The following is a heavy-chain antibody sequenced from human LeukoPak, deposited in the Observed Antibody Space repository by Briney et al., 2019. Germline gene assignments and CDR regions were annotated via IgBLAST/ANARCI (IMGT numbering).Heavy chain of an antibody. J-gene: IGHJ4*02. CDR3: ARHPFATPFDY. Sequence: SETLSLTCTVSGGSISSGGYYWSWIRQHPGKGLEWIGYIYYSGDSNYNPSLKSRVTMSLDTSKNQLSLRLSSVTAADTAVYYCARHPFATPFDYWGRGTLVTVSS. V-gene: IGHV4-61*08. CDR2: IYYSGDS. D-gene: IGHD2-15*01. CDR1: GGSISSGGYY.